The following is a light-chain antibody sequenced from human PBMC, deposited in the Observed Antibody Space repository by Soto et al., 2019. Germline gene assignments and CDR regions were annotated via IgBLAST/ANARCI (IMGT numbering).Light chain of an antibody. V-gene: IGLV1-44*01. J-gene: IGLJ3*02. CDR1: SSNIGSNT. CDR3: AAWDDSLNGRGV. Sequence: QSVLTQPPSASGTLGQRVTISCSGSSSNIGSNTVNWYQQLPGTAPKLHIYSNNQRPSGVPDRFSGSKSGTSASLAISGLQSEDEADYYCAAWDDSLNGRGVFGGGTKLTVL. CDR2: SNN.